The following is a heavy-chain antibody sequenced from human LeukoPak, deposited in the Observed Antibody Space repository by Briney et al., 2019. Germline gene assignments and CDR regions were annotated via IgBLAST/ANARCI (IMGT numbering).Heavy chain of an antibody. J-gene: IGHJ4*02. V-gene: IGHV1-8*01. CDR2: MNPNSGNT. CDR1: GYTFTSYD. CDR3: ARFHPYDSSGYYGPDY. Sequence: GASVKVSCKASGYTFTSYDINWVRQATGQGLEWMGWMNPNSGNTGYAQKFQGRVTMTRNTSISTAYMELSSLRSEDTAVYYCARFHPYDSSGYYGPDYWGQGTLVTVFS. D-gene: IGHD3-22*01.